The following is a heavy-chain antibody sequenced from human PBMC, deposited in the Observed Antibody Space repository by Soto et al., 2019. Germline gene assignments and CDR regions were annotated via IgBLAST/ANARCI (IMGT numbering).Heavy chain of an antibody. J-gene: IGHJ6*03. V-gene: IGHV4-4*02. CDR1: SGSISSSNW. CDR2: IYHSGST. CDR3: ARGFGAPNYCSSTSCRNDYYMDV. Sequence: SETLSLTCAVSSGSISSSNWWSWVRQPPGKGLEWIGEIYHSGSTNYNPSLKSRVTISVDKSKNQFSLKLSSVTAADTAVYYCARGFGAPNYCSSTSCRNDYYMDVWGKGTTVTVSS. D-gene: IGHD2-2*01.